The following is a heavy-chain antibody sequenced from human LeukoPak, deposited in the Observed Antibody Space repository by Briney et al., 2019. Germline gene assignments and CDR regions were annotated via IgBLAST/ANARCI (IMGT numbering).Heavy chain of an antibody. V-gene: IGHV4-39*01. CDR2: IYYSGST. D-gene: IGHD3/OR15-3a*01. Sequence: SETLSLTCTVSGGSISSSSYYWGWIRQPPGKGLEWIGSIYYSGSTYYNPSLKSRVTISVDTSKNQFSLRLNSVTAADTAVYFCARQTGSGLFILPGGQGTLVTVSS. J-gene: IGHJ4*02. CDR3: ARQTGSGLFILP. CDR1: GGSISSSSYY.